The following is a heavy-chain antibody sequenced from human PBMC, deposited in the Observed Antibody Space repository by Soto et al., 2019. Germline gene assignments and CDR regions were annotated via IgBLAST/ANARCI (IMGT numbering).Heavy chain of an antibody. D-gene: IGHD3-22*01. J-gene: IGHJ4*02. CDR2: ISYDGSNE. V-gene: IGHV3-30*18. CDR3: AKDTYFYDTSGYYIFDY. Sequence: PGGSLRLSCAASGFAFSSYGIHWFRQAPGKGLEWVAGISYDGSNEHYTDSVKGRFTISRDNSKNTLYLQMNSLRAEDTAVYYCAKDTYFYDTSGYYIFDYWGQGTLVTVSS. CDR1: GFAFSSYG.